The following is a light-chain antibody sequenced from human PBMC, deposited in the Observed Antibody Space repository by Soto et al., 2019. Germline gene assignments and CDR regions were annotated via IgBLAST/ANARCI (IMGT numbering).Light chain of an antibody. J-gene: IGKJ1*01. CDR3: QQRSNWPPWT. CDR1: QSVSSY. CDR2: DAS. V-gene: IGKV3-11*01. Sequence: ESELRQSPATMSLSPGERATLSCRASQSVSSYLAWYQQKPGQAPRLLIYDASNRATGIPARFSGSGSGTDFTLTISSLEPEDFAVYYCQQRSNWPPWTFGQGTKVEIK.